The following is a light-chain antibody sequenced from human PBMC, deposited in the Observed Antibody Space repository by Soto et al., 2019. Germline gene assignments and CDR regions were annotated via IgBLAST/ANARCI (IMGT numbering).Light chain of an antibody. CDR3: QSYDSSLSGYVV. V-gene: IGLV1-40*01. CDR1: SSNIGAGYD. Sequence: QLVLTQPPSVSGAPGQRVTISCTGSSSNIGAGYDVHWYQQLPGTAPKLLIYGNSNRPSGVPDRFSGSKSGTSASLAITGLQAEDEGDYYCQSYDSSLSGYVVFGGGTKVTVL. J-gene: IGLJ2*01. CDR2: GNS.